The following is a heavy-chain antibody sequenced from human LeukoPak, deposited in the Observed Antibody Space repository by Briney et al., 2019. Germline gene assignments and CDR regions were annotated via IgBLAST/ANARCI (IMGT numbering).Heavy chain of an antibody. CDR1: GFTVSSNY. D-gene: IGHD4/OR15-4a*01. V-gene: IGHV3-66*04. Sequence: GGSLRLSCAASGFTVSSNYMSWVRQAPGKGLEWVSVIYSGGSRYYADSMKGRFTISRDNSKNTLYLQMNSLRAEDTAVYYCARRAGAYSHPYDYWGQGTLVTVSS. CDR2: IYSGGSR. J-gene: IGHJ4*02. CDR3: ARRAGAYSHPYDY.